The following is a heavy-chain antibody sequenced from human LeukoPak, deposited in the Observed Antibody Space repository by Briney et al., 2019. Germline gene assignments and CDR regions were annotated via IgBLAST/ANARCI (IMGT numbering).Heavy chain of an antibody. CDR1: GYTFTGYY. CDR3: ARAEAGTDSTTLGY. J-gene: IGHJ4*02. D-gene: IGHD2/OR15-2a*01. Sequence: GASVKVSCKASGYTFTGYYMHWVRQAPGQGLEWMGWINTNTGNPTYAQGFTGRFVFSLDTSVSTAYLQISSLKAEDTAVYYCARAEAGTDSTTLGYWGQGTLVTVSS. CDR2: INTNTGNP. V-gene: IGHV7-4-1*02.